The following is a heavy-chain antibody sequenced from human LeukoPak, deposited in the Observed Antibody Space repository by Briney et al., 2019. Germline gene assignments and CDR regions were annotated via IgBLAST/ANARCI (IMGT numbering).Heavy chain of an antibody. Sequence: SQTLSLTCTVPGGSISSGDYYWSWIRQPPGKGLEWIGYIYYSGSTYYNPSLKSRVTISVDTSKNQFSLKLSSVTAADTAVYYCARSESEYCSSTSCYNWFDPWGQGTLVTVSS. CDR3: ARSESEYCSSTSCYNWFDP. J-gene: IGHJ5*02. CDR1: GGSISSGDYY. V-gene: IGHV4-30-4*01. D-gene: IGHD2-2*01. CDR2: IYYSGST.